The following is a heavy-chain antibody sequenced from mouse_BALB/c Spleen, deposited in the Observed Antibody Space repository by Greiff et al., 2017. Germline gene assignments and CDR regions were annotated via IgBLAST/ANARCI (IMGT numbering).Heavy chain of an antibody. CDR3: TTYGYDGAWFAY. Sequence: EVQRVESGTVLARPGASVKMSCKASGYSFTSYWMHWVKQRPGQGLEWIGAIYPGNSDTSYNQKFKGKAKLTAVTSASTAYMELSSLTNEDSAVYYCTTYGYDGAWFAYWGQGTLVTVSA. CDR1: GYSFTSYW. V-gene: IGHV1-5*01. CDR2: IYPGNSDT. D-gene: IGHD2-2*01. J-gene: IGHJ3*01.